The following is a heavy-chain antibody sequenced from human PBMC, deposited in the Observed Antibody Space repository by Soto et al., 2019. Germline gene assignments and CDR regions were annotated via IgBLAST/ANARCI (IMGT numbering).Heavy chain of an antibody. CDR1: GGSITDYS. D-gene: IGHD1-1*01. J-gene: IGHJ4*02. Sequence: QVQLQESGPGRVKPSETLSLPCSVSGGSITDYSWNWIRQSAGKGLEWIGRISATGKNQVNPYLQRRVPLSLDTSMSQFSLKLTSVTAADTDVYYCGWESGQNWSDEAYWGQGPLVTVSS. CDR2: ISATGKN. CDR3: GWESGQNWSDEAY. V-gene: IGHV4-4*07.